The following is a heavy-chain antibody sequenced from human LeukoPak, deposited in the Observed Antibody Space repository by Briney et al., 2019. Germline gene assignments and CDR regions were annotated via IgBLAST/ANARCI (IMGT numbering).Heavy chain of an antibody. D-gene: IGHD4-17*01. CDR1: GFTFRSYN. Sequence: GGSLSLSCAASGFTFRSYNMNWVRQAPGKGLEWVSFISKTTTNIYYGDSVRGRFTISRDNAKNSIHLQMSSLRAEDSAVYYCVRGDGDLFDYWGQGTLVSISS. CDR2: ISKTTTNI. V-gene: IGHV3-21*06. CDR3: VRGDGDLFDY. J-gene: IGHJ4*02.